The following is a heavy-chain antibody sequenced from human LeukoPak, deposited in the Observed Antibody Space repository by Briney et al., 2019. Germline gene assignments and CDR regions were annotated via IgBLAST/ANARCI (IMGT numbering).Heavy chain of an antibody. V-gene: IGHV5-51*01. J-gene: IGHJ4*02. CDR2: IYPGDSDT. CDR3: ARPIAVDGTSYYFDY. Sequence: GESLKVSCKGSGYSFTSYWIGWVRQMPGKGLEWMGIIYPGDSDTRYSPSFQGQVTISADKSISTAYLQWSSLKASDTAMYYCARPIAVDGTSYYFDYWGQGTLVTVSS. CDR1: GYSFTSYW. D-gene: IGHD6-19*01.